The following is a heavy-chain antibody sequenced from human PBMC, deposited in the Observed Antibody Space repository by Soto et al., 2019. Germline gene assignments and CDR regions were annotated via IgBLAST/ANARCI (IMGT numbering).Heavy chain of an antibody. CDR2: IYYSGST. V-gene: IGHV4-31*03. D-gene: IGHD3-10*01. CDR3: ARDGNTIVRGTLKARCFDP. J-gene: IGHJ5*02. CDR1: GGSISSGGYY. Sequence: SSETLSLTCTVSGGSISSGGYYWSWIRQHPGKGLEWIGYIYYSGSTYYNPSLKSRVTISVDTSKNQFSLKLSSVTAADTAVYYCARDGNTIVRGTLKARCFDPCRQANLVTVSS.